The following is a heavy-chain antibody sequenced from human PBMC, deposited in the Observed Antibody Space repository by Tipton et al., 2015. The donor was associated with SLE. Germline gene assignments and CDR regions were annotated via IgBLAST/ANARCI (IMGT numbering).Heavy chain of an antibody. CDR3: VICSPAGCAYFDY. Sequence: TLSLTCAVSDGSISISYWSWIRQPPGKGLEWIGRIYTGGYTKYNPSFENRVTVDASKDQFSLKLSSVTAADTAVYYCVICSPAGCAYFDYWGQGRLVTVSS. CDR1: DGSISISY. CDR2: IYTGGYT. J-gene: IGHJ4*02. V-gene: IGHV4-4*07. D-gene: IGHD2-15*01.